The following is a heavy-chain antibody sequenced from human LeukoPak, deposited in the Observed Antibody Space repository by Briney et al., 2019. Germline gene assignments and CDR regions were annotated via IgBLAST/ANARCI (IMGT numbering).Heavy chain of an antibody. CDR1: GFTFSSYA. Sequence: GGSLRLSCAASGFTFSSYAMSWVRQAPGKGLEWVSSISSSSSYIYYADSVKGRFTISRDNAKNSLYLQMNSLRAEDTAVYYCARGTHSYGYYWFDPWGQGTLVTVSS. CDR3: ARGTHSYGYYWFDP. J-gene: IGHJ5*02. D-gene: IGHD5-18*01. V-gene: IGHV3-21*01. CDR2: ISSSSSYI.